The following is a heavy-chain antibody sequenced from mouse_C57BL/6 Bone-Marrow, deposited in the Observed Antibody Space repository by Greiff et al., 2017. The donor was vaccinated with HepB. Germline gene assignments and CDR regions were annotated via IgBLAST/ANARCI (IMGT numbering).Heavy chain of an antibody. D-gene: IGHD1-1*01. CDR3: ARKVGSSYLYFDY. J-gene: IGHJ2*01. CDR1: GYAFTNYL. CDR2: INPGSGGT. Sequence: QVQLKESGAELVRPGTSVKVSCKASGYAFTNYLIEWVKQRPGQGLEWIGVINPGSGGTNYNEKFKGKSTLTADKSSSTAYMQLSSLTSEDSAVYFCARKVGSSYLYFDYWGQGTTLTVSS. V-gene: IGHV1-54*01.